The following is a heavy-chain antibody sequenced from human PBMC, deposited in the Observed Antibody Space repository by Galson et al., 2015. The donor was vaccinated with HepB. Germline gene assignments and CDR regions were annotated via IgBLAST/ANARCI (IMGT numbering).Heavy chain of an antibody. CDR1: GYTFTSNG. CDR2: ISPYNGNT. Sequence: SVKVSCKASGYTFTSNGITWVRQAPGQGLEWMGWISPYNGNTHYAQKLQGRVTMTTDTSTSTAYMELRSLRSDDTAMYYCARTPGRSGGEKNWFDPWGQGTLVTVSS. V-gene: IGHV1-18*01. D-gene: IGHD1-1*01. J-gene: IGHJ5*02. CDR3: ARTPGRSGGEKNWFDP.